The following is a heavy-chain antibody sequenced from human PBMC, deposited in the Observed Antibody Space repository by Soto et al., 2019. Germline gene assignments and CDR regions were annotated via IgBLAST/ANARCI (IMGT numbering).Heavy chain of an antibody. Sequence: SETLSLTCAVYGGSSSGYYWSWIRQPPGKGLEWIGEINHSGSTNYNPSLKSRVTISVDTSKNQFSLKLSSVTAADTAVYYCARLPVVVAATSDYWGQGTLVTVSS. CDR3: ARLPVVVAATSDY. J-gene: IGHJ4*02. CDR1: GGSSSGYY. V-gene: IGHV4-34*01. D-gene: IGHD2-15*01. CDR2: INHSGST.